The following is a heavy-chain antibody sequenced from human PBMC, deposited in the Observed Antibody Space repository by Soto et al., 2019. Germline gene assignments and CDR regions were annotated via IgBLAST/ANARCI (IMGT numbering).Heavy chain of an antibody. CDR2: ISYDGSNK. CDR1: GFTFSSYG. Sequence: QVQLVESGGGVVRPGRSLRLSCAASGFTFSSYGMHWVRQAPGKGLEWVAVISYDGSNKYYADSVKGRFTISRDNSKNTLYLQMNSLRAEDTAVYYCAKEFIAVAGTYYYYGMDVWGQGTTVTVSS. V-gene: IGHV3-30*18. CDR3: AKEFIAVAGTYYYYGMDV. J-gene: IGHJ6*02. D-gene: IGHD6-19*01.